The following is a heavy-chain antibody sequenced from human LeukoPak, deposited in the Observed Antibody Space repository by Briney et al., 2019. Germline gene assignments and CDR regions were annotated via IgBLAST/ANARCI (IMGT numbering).Heavy chain of an antibody. D-gene: IGHD6-13*01. CDR1: GGSISSYY. Sequence: SETLSLTCTVSGGSISSYYWSWIRQPPGKGLEWIGYIYYSGTTNYNPSLKSRDTISVDTSKNQFSLKLSSVTAADTAVYYCARGVYIAAAQYAYWGQGTLVTVSS. V-gene: IGHV4-59*01. CDR3: ARGVYIAAAQYAY. J-gene: IGHJ4*02. CDR2: IYYSGTT.